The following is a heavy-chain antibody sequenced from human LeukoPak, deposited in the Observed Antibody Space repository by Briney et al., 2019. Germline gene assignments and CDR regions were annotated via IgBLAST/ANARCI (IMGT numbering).Heavy chain of an antibody. Sequence: PGGSLTLSCAASGLNVSDQYMYWLRQAPGKGLEWISYISRSSGYTNYAASVRGRFTMSRDNANNSLYLHMNSLRVDDTAVYYCARDTNMVRPAYGFDVWGQGTTVTVSS. CDR2: ISRSSGYT. CDR1: GLNVSDQY. D-gene: IGHD3-10*01. J-gene: IGHJ6*02. CDR3: ARDTNMVRPAYGFDV. V-gene: IGHV3-11*05.